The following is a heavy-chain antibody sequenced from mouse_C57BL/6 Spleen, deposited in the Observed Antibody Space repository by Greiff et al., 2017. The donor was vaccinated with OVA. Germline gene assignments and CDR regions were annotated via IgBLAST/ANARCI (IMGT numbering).Heavy chain of an antibody. J-gene: IGHJ4*01. D-gene: IGHD1-1*01. CDR2: INPNNGGT. V-gene: IGHV1-22*01. CDR1: GYTFTDYN. CDR3: AHYYGSRYAMDY. Sequence: VQLQQSGPELVKPGASVKMSCKASGYTFTDYNMHWVKQSHGKSLEWIGYINPNNGGTSYNQKFKGKATLTVNKSSSPAYMELRSLTSEDSAVYYCAHYYGSRYAMDYWGQGTSVTVSS.